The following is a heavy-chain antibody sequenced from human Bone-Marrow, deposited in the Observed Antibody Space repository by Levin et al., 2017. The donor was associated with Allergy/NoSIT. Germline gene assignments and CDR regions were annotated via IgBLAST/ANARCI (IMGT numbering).Heavy chain of an antibody. CDR3: ARVGAAASAALNAFDV. CDR2: MYYSGKT. CDR1: GGSLTSIDHY. D-gene: IGHD6-13*01. J-gene: IGHJ3*01. V-gene: IGHV4-30-4*01. Sequence: SSETLSLTCSVSGGSLTSIDHYWSWIRQPPGKGLEWIGHMYYSGKTYYNSSLKSRIVLSLDSSKNQFSLRLTSMTAADTAVYFCARVGAAASAALNAFDVWGQGTAVTVSS.